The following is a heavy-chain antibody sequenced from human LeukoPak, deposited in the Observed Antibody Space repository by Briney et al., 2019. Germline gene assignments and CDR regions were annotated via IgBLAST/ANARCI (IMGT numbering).Heavy chain of an antibody. D-gene: IGHD6-13*01. CDR1: GGSISSGDYY. Sequence: SQTLSLTCTVSGGSISSGDYYWSWIRQPPGKGLEWIGEINHSGSTNYNPSLKSRVTISVDTSKNQFSLKLSSVTAADTAVYYCARGYSSWYYYNILGWFDPWGQGTLVTVSS. CDR2: INHSGST. J-gene: IGHJ5*02. V-gene: IGHV4-30-4*01. CDR3: ARGYSSWYYYNILGWFDP.